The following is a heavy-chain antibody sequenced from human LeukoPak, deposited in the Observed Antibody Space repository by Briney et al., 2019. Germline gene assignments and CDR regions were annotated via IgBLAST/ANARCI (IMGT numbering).Heavy chain of an antibody. CDR1: GGSISSYY. V-gene: IGHV4-59*01. CDR2: IYYSGST. J-gene: IGHJ1*01. Sequence: SETLSLTCTVSGGSISSYYWSWIRQPPGKGLEWIGYIYYSGSTNDNPSLKSRVTISVDTSKNQFSLKLSSVTAADTAVYYCARGYYGDYVSDSYFQHWGQGTLVTVSS. D-gene: IGHD4-17*01. CDR3: ARGYYGDYVSDSYFQH.